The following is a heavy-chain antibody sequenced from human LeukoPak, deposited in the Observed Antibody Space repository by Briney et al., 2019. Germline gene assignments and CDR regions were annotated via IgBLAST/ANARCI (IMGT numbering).Heavy chain of an antibody. V-gene: IGHV1-8*02. CDR1: GYTFTGYY. D-gene: IGHD2-2*01. CDR2: MNPNSGNT. Sequence: GASVTVSCTASGYTFTGYYMHWVRQAPGQGLEWMGWMNPNSGNTGYAQKFQGRVTMTRNTSISTAYMELSSLRSEDTAVYYCARRYCSSTSCHYFDYWGQGTLVTVSS. J-gene: IGHJ4*02. CDR3: ARRYCSSTSCHYFDY.